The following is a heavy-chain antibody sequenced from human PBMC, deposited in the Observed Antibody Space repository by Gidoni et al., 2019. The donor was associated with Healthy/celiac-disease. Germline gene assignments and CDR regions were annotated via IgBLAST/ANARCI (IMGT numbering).Heavy chain of an antibody. Sequence: QVQLVESGVGVVKPGRSLRLSCAASGFPFSSYAMHWVRQAPGKGLEWVAVISYDGSKKYYADSVKGRFTISRDNSKNTLYLQMNSLRAEDTAVYYCARDRLREAPFDLWGRGTLVTVSS. D-gene: IGHD3-16*01. CDR3: ARDRLREAPFDL. V-gene: IGHV3-30*04. J-gene: IGHJ2*01. CDR1: GFPFSSYA. CDR2: ISYDGSKK.